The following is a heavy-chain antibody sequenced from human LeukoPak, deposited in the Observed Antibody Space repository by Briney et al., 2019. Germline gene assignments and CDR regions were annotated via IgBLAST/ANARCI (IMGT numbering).Heavy chain of an antibody. CDR1: GFTFSNAW. V-gene: IGHV3-23*01. D-gene: IGHD2-15*01. Sequence: GGSLRLSCAASGFTFSNAWMSWVRQAPGKGLEWVSAISGSGGSTYYADSVKGWFTISRDNSKNTLYLQMNSLRAEDTAVYYCAKTPGCPGGSCFMNWFDPWGQGTLVTVSS. J-gene: IGHJ5*02. CDR2: ISGSGGST. CDR3: AKTPGCPGGSCFMNWFDP.